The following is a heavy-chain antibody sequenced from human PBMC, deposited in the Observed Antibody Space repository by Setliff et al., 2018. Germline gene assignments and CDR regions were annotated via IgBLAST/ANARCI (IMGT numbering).Heavy chain of an antibody. D-gene: IGHD1-1*01. Sequence: PSETLSLTCNVSGGSISSRTYYWSWIRQPAGKGLEWIGFISYSGITTYNVSLKSRVSISVDTSKNQLSLTLSSVTAADTAVYYCVREGYSEYFQDWGRGTLVTVSS. CDR2: ISYSGIT. J-gene: IGHJ1*01. CDR1: GGSISSRTYY. CDR3: VREGYSEYFQD. V-gene: IGHV4-61*10.